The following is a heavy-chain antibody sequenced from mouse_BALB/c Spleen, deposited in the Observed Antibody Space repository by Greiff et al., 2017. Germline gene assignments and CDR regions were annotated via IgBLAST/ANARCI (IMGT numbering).Heavy chain of an antibody. D-gene: IGHD1-1*01. J-gene: IGHJ2*01. CDR3: ARNYGSSYERVFDY. CDR2: ISSGSSTI. V-gene: IGHV5-17*02. CDR1: GFTFSSFG. Sequence: EVMLVESGGGLVQPGGSRKLSCAASGFTFSSFGMHWVRQAPEKGLEWVAYISSGSSTIYYADTVKGRFTISRDNPKNTLFLQMTSLRSEDTAMYYCARNYGSSYERVFDYWGQGTTLTVSS.